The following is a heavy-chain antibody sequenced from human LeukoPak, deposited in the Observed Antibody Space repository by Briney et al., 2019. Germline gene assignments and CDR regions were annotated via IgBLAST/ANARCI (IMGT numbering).Heavy chain of an antibody. V-gene: IGHV3-23*01. Sequence: GGSLRLSCAASGFTFSDFGMGWVRQAPGKGLEWVSGINSRETFYADSVKGRFTISRDNSRNKLNLQMNTLRADDTALYYCVKIGRAFQWHWFDEWGQGTLVTVSS. D-gene: IGHD6-19*01. CDR3: VKIGRAFQWHWFDE. CDR2: INSRET. CDR1: GFTFSDFG. J-gene: IGHJ5*02.